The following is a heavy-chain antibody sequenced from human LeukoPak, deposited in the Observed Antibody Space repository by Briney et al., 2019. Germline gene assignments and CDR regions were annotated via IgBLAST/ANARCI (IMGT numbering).Heavy chain of an antibody. CDR3: ARVLYYRYSN. CDR2: ISAYNGNT. J-gene: IGHJ4*02. V-gene: IGHV1-18*01. CDR1: GGTFSSYA. Sequence: GASVKVSCKASGGTFSSYAISWVRQAPGQGLEWMGGISAYNGNTNYAQKLQGRVTMTTDTSTSTAYMELRSLRSDDTAVYYCARVLYYRYSNWGQGTLVTVSS. D-gene: IGHD3-10*01.